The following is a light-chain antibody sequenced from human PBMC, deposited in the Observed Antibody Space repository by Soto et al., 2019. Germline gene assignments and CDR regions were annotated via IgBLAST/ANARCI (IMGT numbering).Light chain of an antibody. V-gene: IGKV3-11*01. J-gene: IGKJ4*02. Sequence: EIVLKQSPGTLSLSPGERATLSCRASQSVNNYLAWYQQKPGQAPRLLIFDATNRATGIPARFSGSGSGTDLTLTITSLEAEDFGVYYCRQRGNWPWLTYGGGTRVEIK. CDR2: DAT. CDR3: RQRGNWPWLT. CDR1: QSVNNY.